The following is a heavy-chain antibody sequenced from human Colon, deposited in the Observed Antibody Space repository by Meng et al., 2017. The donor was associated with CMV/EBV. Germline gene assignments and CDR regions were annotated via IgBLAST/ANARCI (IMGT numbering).Heavy chain of an antibody. CDR3: ATDTLARGVIEYFYGVDV. D-gene: IGHD3-10*01. V-gene: IGHV1-69*06. Sequence: SVKVSCKASGGTFLSYGYSWVRQAPGQGLEWMGGIIPVIGTANYAQKFQGMVTITADRSTSTAYLELSGLRSEDTAVYYCATDTLARGVIEYFYGVDVWGQGTTVTVSS. J-gene: IGHJ6*02. CDR2: IIPVIGTA. CDR1: GGTFLSYG.